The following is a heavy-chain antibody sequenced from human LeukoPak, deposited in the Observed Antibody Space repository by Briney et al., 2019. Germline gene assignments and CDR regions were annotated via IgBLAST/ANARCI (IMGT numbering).Heavy chain of an antibody. V-gene: IGHV4-59*08. CDR1: GGSTSTYY. D-gene: IGHD3-10*01. Sequence: SETLSLTCTVSGGSTSTYYWSWIRQPPGKGLEWIAYIHYSGSTNYNPSLRSRVTISVDTSKNQFSLKLSSVTAADTAVYYCARSYYYGSGSFDYWGQGTLVTVSS. CDR2: IHYSGST. J-gene: IGHJ4*02. CDR3: ARSYYYGSGSFDY.